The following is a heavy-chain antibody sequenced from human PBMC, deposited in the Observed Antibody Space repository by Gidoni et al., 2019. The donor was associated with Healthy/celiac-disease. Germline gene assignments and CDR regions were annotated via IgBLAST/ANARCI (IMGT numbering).Heavy chain of an antibody. J-gene: IGHJ3*02. Sequence: QVQLVESGGGLVKPGGSLRLSCAPSGFTFSDYYMSWTRQAPGKGLVWVSYISSSGSTIYYADSVKSRFTISRDNAKNSLYLQMNSLRAEDTAVYYCARKHLSGDAFDIWGQGTMVTVSS. D-gene: IGHD3-10*01. CDR3: ARKHLSGDAFDI. CDR1: GFTFSDYY. V-gene: IGHV3-11*01. CDR2: ISSSGSTI.